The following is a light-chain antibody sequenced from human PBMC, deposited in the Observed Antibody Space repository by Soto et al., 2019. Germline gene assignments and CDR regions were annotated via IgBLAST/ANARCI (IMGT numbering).Light chain of an antibody. V-gene: IGLV2-14*01. CDR2: EVS. Sequence: QSVLTQPASVSGSRGQSITISCTGTSSDVGGYDYVSWFQQHPGKAPKLMIFEVSNRPSGVSYRFSGSKSGNTASLTISGLQAEDEADYYCSSYTITNHYVFGTGTKVTVL. CDR3: SSYTITNHYV. CDR1: SSDVGGYDY. J-gene: IGLJ1*01.